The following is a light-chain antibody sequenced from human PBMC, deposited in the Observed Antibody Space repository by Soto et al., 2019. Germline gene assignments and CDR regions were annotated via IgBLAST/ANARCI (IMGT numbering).Light chain of an antibody. CDR1: QSVSNSY. Sequence: DIVLTQSPGTLSLSPGERATLSCRASQSVSNSYLAWYQQKPGQAPRLLISGASSRATGIPDRFSGSGSGTDFTLTISRLEPEDFAVYYCQQYGSSRWTFGQGTKVEIK. V-gene: IGKV3-20*01. CDR3: QQYGSSRWT. J-gene: IGKJ1*01. CDR2: GAS.